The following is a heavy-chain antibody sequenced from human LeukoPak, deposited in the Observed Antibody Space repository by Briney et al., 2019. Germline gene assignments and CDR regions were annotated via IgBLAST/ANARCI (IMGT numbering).Heavy chain of an antibody. D-gene: IGHD3-10*01. J-gene: IGHJ5*02. Sequence: GGSLRLSCAAPGFTFSTYSMNWVRQAPGKGLEWVSFISGGGSYIYYAESVKGRFTISRDNAKNSLYLQMNSLRAEDTAIYYCARDRVASGRFGEVASWGQGTLVTVSS. CDR1: GFTFSTYS. V-gene: IGHV3-21*01. CDR2: ISGGGSYI. CDR3: ARDRVASGRFGEVAS.